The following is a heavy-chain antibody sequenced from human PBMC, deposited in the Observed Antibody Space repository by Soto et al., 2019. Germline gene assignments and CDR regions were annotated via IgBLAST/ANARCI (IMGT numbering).Heavy chain of an antibody. J-gene: IGHJ4*02. CDR1: GGSISSSNW. CDR3: AREGGGDILTAYYFDY. Sequence: LRETLSLTCAVSGGSISSSNWWSWVRQPPGKGLEWIGEIYHSGSTNYNPSLKSRVTISVDKSKNQFSLKLSSVTAADTAAYYCAREGGGDILTAYYFDYWGQGTLVTVSS. D-gene: IGHD3-9*01. V-gene: IGHV4-4*02. CDR2: IYHSGST.